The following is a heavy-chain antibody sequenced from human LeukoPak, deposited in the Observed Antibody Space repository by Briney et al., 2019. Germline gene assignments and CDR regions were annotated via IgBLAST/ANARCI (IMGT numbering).Heavy chain of an antibody. CDR2: ISGSGGST. CDR3: AKGSSSGRPYYFDY. Sequence: PGGSLRLSCAASGFTFSSYAMSWVRQAPGKGLEWVSAISGSGGSTHYADSVKGRFTISRDISKNTLYFQMNSLRGDDTAVYHCAKGSSSGRPYYFDYWGQGTLVTVSS. J-gene: IGHJ4*02. V-gene: IGHV3-23*01. CDR1: GFTFSSYA. D-gene: IGHD6-19*01.